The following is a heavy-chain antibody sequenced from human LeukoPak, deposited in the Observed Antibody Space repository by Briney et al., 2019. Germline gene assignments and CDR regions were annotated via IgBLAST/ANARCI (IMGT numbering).Heavy chain of an antibody. Sequence: SETLSLTCTVSGGSISSGSYYWSWIRQPAGEGLEWIGRIYTSGSTNYNPSLKSRVTISVDTSKNQFSLKLSSVTAADTAVYYCAREDYYGSGSYWGQGTLVTVSS. D-gene: IGHD3-10*01. V-gene: IGHV4-61*02. J-gene: IGHJ4*02. CDR3: AREDYYGSGSY. CDR2: IYTSGST. CDR1: GGSISSGSYY.